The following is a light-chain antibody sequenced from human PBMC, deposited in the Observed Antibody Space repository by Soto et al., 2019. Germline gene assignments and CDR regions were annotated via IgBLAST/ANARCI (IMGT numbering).Light chain of an antibody. CDR2: SNN. V-gene: IGLV1-44*01. CDR3: AAWDDSLNAHYV. J-gene: IGLJ1*01. Sequence: QLVLTQPPSASGTPGQRVTISCSGSSSNIGSNTVNWYQQLPGTAPKLLIYSNNQRPSGVPDRFPGSKSGTSASLAISGLQSEDEADYYCAAWDDSLNAHYVFGTGTKLTVL. CDR1: SSNIGSNT.